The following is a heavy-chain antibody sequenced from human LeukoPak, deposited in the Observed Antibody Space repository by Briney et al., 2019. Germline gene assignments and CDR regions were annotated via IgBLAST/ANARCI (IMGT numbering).Heavy chain of an antibody. V-gene: IGHV3-23*01. CDR2: TSGGGDIT. Sequence: GGSLRLSCAASGFNFANHAMSWVRQTAGKGLEWVSATSGGGDITYYPDSVKGRFTISRDNSKDTLFLQMHSLRPGDTAVYYCVREDTPATANYWGQGTLVTISS. CDR3: VREDTPATANY. J-gene: IGHJ4*02. D-gene: IGHD2-21*02. CDR1: GFNFANHA.